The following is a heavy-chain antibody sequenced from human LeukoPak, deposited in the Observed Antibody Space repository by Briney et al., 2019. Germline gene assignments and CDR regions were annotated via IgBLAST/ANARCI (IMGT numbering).Heavy chain of an antibody. CDR3: ARLEKTYDFWSGKYYYYGMDV. CDR2: IYYSGST. CDR1: GGSISSNY. J-gene: IGHJ6*02. V-gene: IGHV4-59*08. D-gene: IGHD3-3*01. Sequence: SETPSLTCTVSGGSISSNYWSWIRQPPGEGLEWIGYIYYSGSTNYNPSLKSRVTISVDTSKNQFSLKLSSVTAADTAVYYCARLEKTYDFWSGKYYYYGMDVWGQGTTVTVSS.